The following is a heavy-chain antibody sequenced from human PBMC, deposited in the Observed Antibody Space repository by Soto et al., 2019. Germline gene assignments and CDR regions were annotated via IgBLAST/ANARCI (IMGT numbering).Heavy chain of an antibody. CDR2: INHSGST. CDR3: ARDYYDSSGRPTIDY. V-gene: IGHV4-34*01. D-gene: IGHD3-22*01. J-gene: IGHJ4*02. CDR1: GGSFSGYY. Sequence: QVQLQQWGAGLLKPSETLSLTCAVYGGSFSGYYWSWIRQPPGKGLEWIGEINHSGSTNYNPSLKSRVTISVDTSKNPLSLKLSSVTAADTAVYYCARDYYDSSGRPTIDYWGQGTLVTVSS.